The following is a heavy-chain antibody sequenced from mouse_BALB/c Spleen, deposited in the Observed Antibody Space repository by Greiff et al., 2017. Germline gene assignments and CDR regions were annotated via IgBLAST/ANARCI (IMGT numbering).Heavy chain of an antibody. D-gene: IGHD1-1*01. CDR2: ISSGGSYT. V-gene: IGHV5-6-4*01. J-gene: IGHJ3*01. CDR3: TRESSSWFAY. CDR1: GFTFSSYT. Sequence: EVKVEESGGGLVKPGGSLKLSCAASGFTFSSYTMSWVRQTPEKRLEWVATISSGGSYTYYPDSVKGRFTISRDNAKNTLYLQMSSLKSEDTAMYYCTRESSSWFAYWGQGTLVTVSA.